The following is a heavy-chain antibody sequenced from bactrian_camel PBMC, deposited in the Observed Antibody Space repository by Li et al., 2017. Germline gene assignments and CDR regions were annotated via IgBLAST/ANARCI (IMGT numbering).Heavy chain of an antibody. CDR1: GFAFSISY. J-gene: IGHJ4*01. D-gene: IGHD5*01. CDR3: ATGAKLMDE. V-gene: IGHV3S40*01. CDR2: INRSGGRS. Sequence: DVQLVESGGGLVQPGGSLRLPCAASGFAFSISYMSWVRQAPGKGLEWVSRINRSGGRSYYADPVKGRFTISRDNSKNMLYLQMSSLKSEDTALYYCATGAKLMDERGQGTQVTVS.